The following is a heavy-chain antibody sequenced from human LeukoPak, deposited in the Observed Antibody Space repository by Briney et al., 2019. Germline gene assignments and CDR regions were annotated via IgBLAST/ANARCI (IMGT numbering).Heavy chain of an antibody. J-gene: IGHJ4*02. CDR2: FDPEDGET. CDR1: GYTLTELS. V-gene: IGHV1-24*01. D-gene: IGHD1-26*01. CDR3: ARAWESIAGYYFDY. Sequence: ASVKVSCKLSGYTLTELSMHWVRQAPGKGLEWMGGFDPEDGETIYAQKFQGRVTMTEDTSTDTAYMELSSLTSEDTAVYYCARAWESIAGYYFDYWGQGTLVTVSS.